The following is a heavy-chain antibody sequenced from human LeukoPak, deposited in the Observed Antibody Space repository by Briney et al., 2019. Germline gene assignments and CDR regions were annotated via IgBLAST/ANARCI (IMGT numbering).Heavy chain of an antibody. CDR3: ARDVTDFGDYPVDY. V-gene: IGHV3-30*03. Sequence: PGRSLRLSCAASGFTFSSYGMHWVRQAPGKGLEWVAVISYDGSNKYYADSVKGRFTISRDNSKNTLYLQMNSLRAEDTAVYYCARDVTDFGDYPVDYWGQGTLVTVSS. J-gene: IGHJ4*02. CDR1: GFTFSSYG. D-gene: IGHD4-17*01. CDR2: ISYDGSNK.